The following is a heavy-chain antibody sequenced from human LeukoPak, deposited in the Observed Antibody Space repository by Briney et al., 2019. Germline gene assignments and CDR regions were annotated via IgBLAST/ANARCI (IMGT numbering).Heavy chain of an antibody. CDR3: AKDLVAVAGTFDY. CDR2: ISGSGGST. J-gene: IGHJ4*02. V-gene: IGHV3-23*01. CDR1: GFTFGSYA. D-gene: IGHD6-19*01. Sequence: GGSLRLSCAASGFTFGSYAMYWVRQAPGKGLEWVSAISGSGGSTYYADSVKGRFTISRDNSKNTLYLQMNSLRAEDTAVYYCAKDLVAVAGTFDYWGQGTLVTVSS.